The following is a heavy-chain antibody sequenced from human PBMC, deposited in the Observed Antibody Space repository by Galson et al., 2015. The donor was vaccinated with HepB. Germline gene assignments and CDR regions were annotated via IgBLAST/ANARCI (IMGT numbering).Heavy chain of an antibody. V-gene: IGHV1-69*13. CDR1: GGTFSSYA. D-gene: IGHD5-24*01. CDR2: IIPIFGTA. Sequence: SVKVSCKASGGTFSSYAISWVRQAPGQGLEWMGGIIPIFGTANYAQKFQGRVKITADESTSTAYMELSSLRSEDTAVYYCARGLEMATLQLVGFGGAFDILFQVTMVTVSS. CDR3: ARGLEMATLQLVGFGGAFDI. J-gene: IGHJ3*02.